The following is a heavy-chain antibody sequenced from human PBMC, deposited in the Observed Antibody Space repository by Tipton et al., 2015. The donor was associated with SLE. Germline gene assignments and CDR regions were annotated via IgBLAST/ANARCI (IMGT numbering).Heavy chain of an antibody. Sequence: GSLRLSCAASGFTFSSYEMNWVRQAPGKGLEWVSYISSSGSTIYYADSVKGRFTISRDNAKNSLYLQMNSLRAEDTAVYYCAREVAAAGFDYWGQGTLVTVSS. V-gene: IGHV3-48*03. J-gene: IGHJ4*02. CDR2: ISSSGSTI. CDR1: GFTFSSYE. D-gene: IGHD6-13*01. CDR3: AREVAAAGFDY.